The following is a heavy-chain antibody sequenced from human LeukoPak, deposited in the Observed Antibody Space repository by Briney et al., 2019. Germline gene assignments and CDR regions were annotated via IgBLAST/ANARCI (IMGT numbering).Heavy chain of an antibody. CDR1: GFTFSNYG. CDR2: ISSSSSTI. D-gene: IGHD5-18*01. CDR3: ASGYSYCHNWFDP. Sequence: GGSLRLSCAASGFTFSNYGMNWVRQAPGKGLEWVSYISSSSSTIYYADSVKGRFTISRDNAKNSLFVQMNSLRVEDTAVYYCASGYSYCHNWFDPWGQGTLVTVSS. V-gene: IGHV3-48*01. J-gene: IGHJ5*02.